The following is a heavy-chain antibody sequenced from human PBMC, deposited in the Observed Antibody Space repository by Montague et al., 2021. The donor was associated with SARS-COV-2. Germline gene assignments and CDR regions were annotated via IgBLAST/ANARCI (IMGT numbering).Heavy chain of an antibody. CDR1: GASMSPYH. CDR3: ATSLGGRYYWADYYFDY. J-gene: IGHJ4*02. D-gene: IGHD3-10*01. Sequence: SETLSLTCAVTGASMSPYHWSWIRQPPGKGLERIGNLHHSGATNYNPSLESRVTMSVDTSKNQFSLNLISMTAADTAVYFCATSLGGRYYWADYYFDYWGQGILVTVSA. CDR2: LHHSGAT. V-gene: IGHV4-59*03.